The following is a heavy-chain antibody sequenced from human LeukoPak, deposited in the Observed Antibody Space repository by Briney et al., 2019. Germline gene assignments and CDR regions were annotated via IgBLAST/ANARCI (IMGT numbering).Heavy chain of an antibody. CDR2: INSDGSST. CDR1: GFTFSSYW. J-gene: IGHJ3*02. D-gene: IGHD2-15*01. CDR3: TRDTLYCSGGYCYHDI. V-gene: IGHV3-74*01. Sequence: PGRSLRLSCAASGFTFSSYWMHWVRQAPGKGLVWVSRINSDGSSTSYADSVKGRFTISRDNAKNTLYLQMNSLRAEDTAVYYCTRDTLYCSGGYCYHDIWGQGTMVTVSS.